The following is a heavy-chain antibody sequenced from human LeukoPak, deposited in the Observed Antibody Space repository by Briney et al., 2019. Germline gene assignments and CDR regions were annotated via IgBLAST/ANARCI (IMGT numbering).Heavy chain of an antibody. CDR3: AKDRGY. Sequence: GGSLRLSCVASGFIFSNFPMTWVRQAPGKGLEWVSAISGSDGRTYYADSVKGRFTISRNNSKNTLYLQMNSLRAEDTAVYYCAKDRGYWGQGTLVTVSS. V-gene: IGHV3-23*01. CDR1: GFIFSNFP. J-gene: IGHJ4*02. CDR2: ISGSDGRT.